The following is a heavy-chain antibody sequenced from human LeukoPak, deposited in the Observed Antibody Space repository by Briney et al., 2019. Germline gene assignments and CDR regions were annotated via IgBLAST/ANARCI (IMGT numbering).Heavy chain of an antibody. CDR1: GFTFDDYA. Sequence: GGSLRLSCAASGFTFDDYAMSWVRQAPGKGLEWVSAISGSGGSTYYADSVKGRFTISRDNAKNSLYLQMNSLRAEDTAVYYCAKELYSSTWPYYFDYWGQGTLVTVSS. CDR2: ISGSGGST. D-gene: IGHD6-13*01. V-gene: IGHV3-23*01. CDR3: AKELYSSTWPYYFDY. J-gene: IGHJ4*02.